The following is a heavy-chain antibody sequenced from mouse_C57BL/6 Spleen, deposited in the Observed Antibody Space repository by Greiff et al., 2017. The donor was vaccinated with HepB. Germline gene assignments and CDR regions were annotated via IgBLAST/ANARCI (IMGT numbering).Heavy chain of an antibody. D-gene: IGHD1-1*02. V-gene: IGHV1-80*01. CDR1: GYAFSSYW. CDR2: IYPGDGDT. J-gene: IGHJ2*01. CDR3: ARSVGGSPYYFDY. Sequence: QVQLKQSGAELVKPGASVKISCKASGYAFSSYWMNWVKQRPGKGLEWIGQIYPGDGDTNYNGKFKGTATLTADKSSSTAYMQLSSLTYEDSAVYFCARSVGGSPYYFDYWGQGTTLTVSS.